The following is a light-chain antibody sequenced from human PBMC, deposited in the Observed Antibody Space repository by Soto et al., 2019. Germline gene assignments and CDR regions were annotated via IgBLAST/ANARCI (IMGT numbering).Light chain of an antibody. Sequence: SYELTQPPSVSVAPGQTASITCGGNNIGSKSVHWYQQKPGQAPVLVVYDDRDRPSGIPERFSGSNSGSTATLTISRVEAGDEADYFCQVWDSSSGVIFGGGTKLTVL. J-gene: IGLJ2*01. CDR2: DDR. CDR1: NIGSKS. CDR3: QVWDSSSGVI. V-gene: IGLV3-21*02.